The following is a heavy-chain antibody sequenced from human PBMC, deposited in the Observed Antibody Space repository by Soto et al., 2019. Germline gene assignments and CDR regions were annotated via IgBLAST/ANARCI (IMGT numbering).Heavy chain of an antibody. CDR2: ISYDGSNK. V-gene: IGHV3-30*18. D-gene: IGHD6-13*01. CDR3: AKIKWGIADGVHPDHYYYYGMDV. Sequence: PGGSLRLSCAASGFTFSSYGMHWVRQAPGKGLEWVAVISYDGSNKYYADSVKGRFTISRDNSKNTLYLQMNSLRAEDTAVYYCAKIKWGIADGVHPDHYYYYGMDVWGQGPTVTVSS. J-gene: IGHJ6*02. CDR1: GFTFSSYG.